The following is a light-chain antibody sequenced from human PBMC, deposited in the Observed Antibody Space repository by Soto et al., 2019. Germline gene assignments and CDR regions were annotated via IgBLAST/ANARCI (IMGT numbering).Light chain of an antibody. CDR1: QSVSSNY. CDR3: QQSGSSPWT. J-gene: IGKJ1*01. Sequence: EIVLTQSPGTLSLSAGDRATLSCRASQSVSSNYLAWYQQKPGQTPRLLIYGASSRATGIPDRFSGSGSGTDFTLTISSLEPEDFAVYYCQQSGSSPWTFGQGTKVDIK. CDR2: GAS. V-gene: IGKV3-20*01.